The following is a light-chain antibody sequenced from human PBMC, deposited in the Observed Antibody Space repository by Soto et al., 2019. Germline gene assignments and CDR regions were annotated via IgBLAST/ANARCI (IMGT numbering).Light chain of an antibody. V-gene: IGKV3-15*01. Sequence: EIGTTQSPATLSVSPGERATLSCGASQSVSSSYLAWYQQKPGQAPRLLIYGASTRATGIPDRFSGSGSGTEFTLSISSLQSEDFAVYYCQQYYNWPRTFGQGTKVDIK. CDR2: GAS. J-gene: IGKJ1*01. CDR1: QSVSSSY. CDR3: QQYYNWPRT.